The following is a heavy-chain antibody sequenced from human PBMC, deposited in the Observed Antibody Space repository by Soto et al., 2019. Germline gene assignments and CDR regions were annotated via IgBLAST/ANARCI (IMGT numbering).Heavy chain of an antibody. V-gene: IGHV4-31*03. CDR3: ARVGSGDSHNAFDI. CDR2: IYYSGST. D-gene: IGHD3-10*01. CDR1: GGSISSGGYY. J-gene: IGHJ3*02. Sequence: QVQLQESGPGLVKPSQTLSLTCTVSGGSISSGGYYWSWIRQHPGKGLEWIGYIYYSGSTYYNPSLKSRVTISIDTSKTQCSLKLSSVTAADTAVYYCARVGSGDSHNAFDIWGQGTMVTVSS.